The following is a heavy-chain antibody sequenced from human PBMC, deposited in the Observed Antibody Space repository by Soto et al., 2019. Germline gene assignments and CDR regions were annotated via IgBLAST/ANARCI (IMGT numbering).Heavy chain of an antibody. J-gene: IGHJ4*02. Sequence: ASVKVSCKASEYTFTSYSMHRVRQAPGQRLEWMGWINAGNGNTKYSQKFQGRVTITRDTSASTAYMELSSLRSEDTAVYYCARGLNVYYFDYWGQGTLVTVSS. V-gene: IGHV1-3*01. D-gene: IGHD3-16*01. CDR1: EYTFTSYS. CDR3: ARGLNVYYFDY. CDR2: INAGNGNT.